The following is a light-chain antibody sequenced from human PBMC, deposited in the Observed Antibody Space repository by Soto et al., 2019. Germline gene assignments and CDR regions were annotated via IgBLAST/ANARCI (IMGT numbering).Light chain of an antibody. CDR2: DVS. CDR3: SSYTSSSTLV. CDR1: SSDVGAYNY. Sequence: QSVLTQPASVSGSPGQSITISCTGTSSDVGAYNYVSWYQQHPGKAPKLMIYDVSNRPSGVSNRFSGSKSGNTASLTISGLQAEDEAAYYCSSYTSSSTLVFGGGTKLTVL. V-gene: IGLV2-14*01. J-gene: IGLJ3*02.